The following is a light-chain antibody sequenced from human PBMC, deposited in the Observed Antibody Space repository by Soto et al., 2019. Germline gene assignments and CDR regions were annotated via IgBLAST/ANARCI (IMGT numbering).Light chain of an antibody. CDR1: LSVSSSY. V-gene: IGKV3-20*01. Sequence: VLTQSPATVSLSQGERATLSCRTSLSVSSSYLAWYQQKPGQAPRLLIYGASSRATGIPDRFSGSGSGTDFTLTISRLEPEDFAVYYCQQYGSSPSWTFGQGTKVDIK. CDR3: QQYGSSPSWT. J-gene: IGKJ1*01. CDR2: GAS.